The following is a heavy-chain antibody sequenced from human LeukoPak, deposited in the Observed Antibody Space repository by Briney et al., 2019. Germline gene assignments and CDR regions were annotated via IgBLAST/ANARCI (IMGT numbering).Heavy chain of an antibody. CDR3: ATTHSRIASGDP. V-gene: IGHV1-18*01. CDR1: GYTFTSYG. Sequence: ASVKVSCKASGYTFTSYGINWVRQAPGQGLEWMGWINVYNGNTNNAQKLQGRVTMTTDTSTSTAYMELRSLRSDDTAVYYCATTHSRIASGDPWGQGTLVTVSS. J-gene: IGHJ5*02. CDR2: INVYNGNT. D-gene: IGHD1/OR15-1a*01.